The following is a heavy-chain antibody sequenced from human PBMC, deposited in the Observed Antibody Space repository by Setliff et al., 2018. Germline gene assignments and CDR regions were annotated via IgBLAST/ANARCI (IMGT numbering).Heavy chain of an antibody. CDR1: GGSISSYY. D-gene: IGHD3-10*01. CDR3: AKGRGEMDS. V-gene: IGHV4-59*01. CDR2: IIHSGST. Sequence: SETLSLTCTVSGGSISSYYWSWIRQPAGKGLEWIGEIIHSGSTDSHPSLKSRVSISIDTSKNQFSLNVRSVTAADTAIYYCAKGRGEMDSWGQGILVTVSS. J-gene: IGHJ4*02.